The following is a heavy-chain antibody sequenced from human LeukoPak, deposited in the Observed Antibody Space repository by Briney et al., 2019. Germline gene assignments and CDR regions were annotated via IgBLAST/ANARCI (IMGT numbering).Heavy chain of an antibody. V-gene: IGHV7-4-1*02. J-gene: IGHJ6*02. Sequence: GASVKVSCKASGYTFTSYAMNWVRQAPGQGLEWMGWINTNTGNPTYAQGFTGRFVFSLDTSVSTAYLQISSLKAEDTAVYYCARDMGDSVAYYYYYYYGMDVWGQGTTVTVSS. CDR1: GYTFTSYA. CDR3: ARDMGDSVAYYYYYYYGMDV. CDR2: INTNTGNP. D-gene: IGHD6-19*01.